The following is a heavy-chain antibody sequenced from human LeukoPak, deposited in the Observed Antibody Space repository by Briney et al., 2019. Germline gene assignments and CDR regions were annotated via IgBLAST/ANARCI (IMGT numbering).Heavy chain of an antibody. CDR1: GYALTELP. J-gene: IGHJ4*02. D-gene: IGHD2-15*01. Sequence: ASVQVSCKVSGYALTELPMHWVRQAPGKGLEWMGGFDPEDGETIYAQKFQGRVTMTEDTSTDTAYMELSSLRSEDTAVYYCATTKRMNDYGVYWGQGTLVTVSS. CDR2: FDPEDGET. CDR3: ATTKRMNDYGVY. V-gene: IGHV1-24*01.